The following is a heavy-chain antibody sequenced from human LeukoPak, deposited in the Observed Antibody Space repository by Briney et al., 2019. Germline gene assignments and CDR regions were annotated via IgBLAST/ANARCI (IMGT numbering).Heavy chain of an antibody. V-gene: IGHV1-2*02. D-gene: IGHD5-12*01. CDR2: INPNSGGT. CDR1: GYTFTGYY. Sequence: ASVKVSCKASGYTFTGYYMHWVRQAPGQGLEWMGWINPNSGGTNYAQKFQGRVTMTRDTSISTAYMELSRLRSDDTAVYYCARVVANAKGAYYYYYMDVWGKGTTVTVSS. CDR3: ARVVANAKGAYYYYYMDV. J-gene: IGHJ6*03.